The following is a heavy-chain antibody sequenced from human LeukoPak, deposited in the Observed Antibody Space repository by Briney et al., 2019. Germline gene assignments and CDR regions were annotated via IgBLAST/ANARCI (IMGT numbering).Heavy chain of an antibody. Sequence: GESLKISCKGSGYRFTSYWIAWVRQMPGKGLEWMGIIYPSDSDTRSTPSFQGQVTMSAYKSISTAYLQWSSLKASDTAMYYCARQSNSYGYYNWGQGTLVTVSS. D-gene: IGHD5-18*01. V-gene: IGHV5-51*01. J-gene: IGHJ4*02. CDR3: ARQSNSYGYYN. CDR2: IYPSDSDT. CDR1: GYRFTSYW.